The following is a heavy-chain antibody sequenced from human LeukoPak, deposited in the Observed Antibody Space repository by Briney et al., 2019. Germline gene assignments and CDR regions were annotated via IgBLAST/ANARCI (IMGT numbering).Heavy chain of an antibody. V-gene: IGHV4-59*01. Sequence: SETLSLTCTVSGGSISSYYWSWIRQPPGKGLEWIGYIYYSGSTNYNPSLKSRVTISVDTSKNQFSLKLSSVTAADTAVYYCARGYCGGDCYSTDYYYYGMDVWGQGTTVTVSS. CDR1: GGSISSYY. J-gene: IGHJ6*02. CDR2: IYYSGST. CDR3: ARGYCGGDCYSTDYYYYGMDV. D-gene: IGHD2-21*02.